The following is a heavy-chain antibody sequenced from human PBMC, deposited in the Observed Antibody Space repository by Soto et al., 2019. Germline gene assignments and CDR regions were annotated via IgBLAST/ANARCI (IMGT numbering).Heavy chain of an antibody. CDR3: AKAPRGGVIINTFSAHIDS. J-gene: IGHJ4*02. D-gene: IGHD3-3*01. Sequence: ASVKVSCKASGYTFTSYYMHWVRQAPGQGLEWMGIINPDGGSTRYAPNFQGRVTVTRDTSTSTVYMELSSLRSEDTAVYYCAKAPRGGVIINTFSAHIDSWGQGTLVTVSS. CDR1: GYTFTSYY. V-gene: IGHV1-46*01. CDR2: INPDGGST.